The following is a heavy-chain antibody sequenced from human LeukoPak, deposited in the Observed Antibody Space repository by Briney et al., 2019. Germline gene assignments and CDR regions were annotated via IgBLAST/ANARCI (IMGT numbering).Heavy chain of an antibody. CDR2: INSDGRST. CDR3: ARDSWDSSGYYLY. CDR1: GFTFSSYW. V-gene: IGHV3-74*01. Sequence: GGPLRLSCAAPGFTFSSYWMHWVRQAPGKGLVWVSRINSDGRSTSYADSVKGRFTISRDNAKNTLYLQMDSLRAEDTAVYYCARDSWDSSGYYLYWGQGTLVTVSS. J-gene: IGHJ4*02. D-gene: IGHD3-22*01.